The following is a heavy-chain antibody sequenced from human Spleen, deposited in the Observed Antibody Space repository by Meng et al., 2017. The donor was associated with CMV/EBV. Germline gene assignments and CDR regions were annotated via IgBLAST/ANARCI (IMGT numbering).Heavy chain of an antibody. CDR2: INSDGSTT. J-gene: IGHJ4*02. V-gene: IGHV3-74*01. Sequence: LSLTCAASGFTFSSYWMHWVRQVPGKGLVWVSRINSDGSTTTYADSVKGRFTISRDNAKNTLYLQMNSLRAEDTAVYFCARASYYYDTSGSKAVYYFDYWGQGTLVTVSS. D-gene: IGHD3-22*01. CDR1: GFTFSSYW. CDR3: ARASYYYDTSGSKAVYYFDY.